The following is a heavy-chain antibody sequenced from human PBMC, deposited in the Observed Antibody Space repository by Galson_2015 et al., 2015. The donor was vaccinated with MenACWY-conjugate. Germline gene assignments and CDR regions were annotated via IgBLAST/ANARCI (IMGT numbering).Heavy chain of an antibody. CDR1: GFTFNTYT. D-gene: IGHD2/OR15-2a*01. Sequence: SLRLSCAASGFTFNTYTMNWVRQAPGEGLEWVSSITSGSDYIYYADSVKGRFTVSRDNAENSLYLQMNSLRPEDTAVHYCAREDLAWAFGLDYWGQGTLVTVSS. J-gene: IGHJ4*02. V-gene: IGHV3-21*01. CDR2: ITSGSDYI. CDR3: AREDLAWAFGLDY.